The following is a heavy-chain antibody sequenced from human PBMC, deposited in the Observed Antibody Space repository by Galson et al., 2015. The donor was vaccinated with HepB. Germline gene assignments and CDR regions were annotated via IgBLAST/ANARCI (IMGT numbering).Heavy chain of an antibody. CDR1: GYTLTELS. CDR2: FDPEDGET. V-gene: IGHV1-24*01. CDR3: ASGYDYVWGSYRPGGY. J-gene: IGHJ4*02. D-gene: IGHD3-16*02. Sequence: SVKVSCKVSGYTLTELSMHWVRQAPGKGLEWMGGFDPEDGETIYAQKFQGRVTMTEDTSTDTAYMELSSLRSEDTAVYYCASGYDYVWGSYRPGGYWGQGTLVTVSS.